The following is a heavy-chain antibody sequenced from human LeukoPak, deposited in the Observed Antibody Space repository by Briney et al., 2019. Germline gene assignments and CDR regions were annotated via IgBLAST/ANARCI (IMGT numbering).Heavy chain of an antibody. CDR1: GFTFSSYW. D-gene: IGHD6-13*01. V-gene: IGHV3-7*01. CDR3: ARAIATSY. Sequence: GGSLRLSCATSGFTFSSYWMSWVRQAPGRGLEWVANIKQDGSEKNYLESVKGRFTISRDNAKNSLYLQMNSLRVEDTAVYYCARAIATSYWGQGSLVTVSS. CDR2: IKQDGSEK. J-gene: IGHJ1*01.